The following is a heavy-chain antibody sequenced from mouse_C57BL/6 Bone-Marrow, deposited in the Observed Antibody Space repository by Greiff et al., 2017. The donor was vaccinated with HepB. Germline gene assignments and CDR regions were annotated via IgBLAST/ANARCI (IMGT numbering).Heavy chain of an antibody. D-gene: IGHD2-1*01. CDR3: ARRSPAYGNYALDY. Sequence: EVKLLESGAELVRPGSSVKMSCKTSGYTFTSYGINWVKQRPGQGLEWIGYIYIGNGYTEYNEKFKGKATLTSDTSSSTAYMQLSSLTSEDSALYFCARRSPAYGNYALDYWGQGTTLTVSS. J-gene: IGHJ2*01. CDR2: IYIGNGYT. V-gene: IGHV1-58*01. CDR1: GYTFTSYG.